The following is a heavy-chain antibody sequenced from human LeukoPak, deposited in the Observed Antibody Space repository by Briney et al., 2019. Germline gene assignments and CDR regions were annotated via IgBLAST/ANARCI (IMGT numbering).Heavy chain of an antibody. CDR2: ISWNSGNI. CDR3: ARDKKSDDSPYYDSATPDY. V-gene: IGHV3-9*01. J-gene: IGHJ4*02. CDR1: GFTFDDYA. D-gene: IGHD3-3*01. Sequence: HPGGSLRLSCAASGFTFDDYAMHWVRQAPGKGLEWVSGISWNSGNIGYADSVKGRFTISRDNAKNSLYLQMNSLRAEDTAVYYCARDKKSDDSPYYDSATPDYWGQGTLVTVSS.